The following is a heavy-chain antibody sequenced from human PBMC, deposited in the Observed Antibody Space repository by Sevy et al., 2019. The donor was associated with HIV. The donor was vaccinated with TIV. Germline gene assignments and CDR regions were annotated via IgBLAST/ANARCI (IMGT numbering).Heavy chain of an antibody. CDR3: AKDVKQLVAFAT. CDR1: GFTFSSYA. CDR2: ISGSGGST. Sequence: GGSMRLSCAASGFTFSSYAMSWVRQAPGKGLEWVSAISGSGGSTYYADSVKGRFTISRDNSKNTLYLQMNSLRAEDTAVYYCAKDVKQLVAFATGGQGTLVTVSS. V-gene: IGHV3-23*01. D-gene: IGHD6-13*01. J-gene: IGHJ4*02.